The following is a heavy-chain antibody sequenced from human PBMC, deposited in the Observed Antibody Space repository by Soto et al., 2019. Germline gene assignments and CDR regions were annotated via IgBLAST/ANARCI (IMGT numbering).Heavy chain of an antibody. CDR3: AIDDFYTVNYPHQNWFDP. CDR1: GFTFSRYS. CDR2: IDSSGSYI. Sequence: EVQLVESGGGLVKPGGSLRLSCAASGFTFSRYSMNWVRQAPGQGLEWVSAIDSSGSYIFYADSVKGRFTISRDNAKKSLYLHMNSLRAKDTAVYFCAIDDFYTVNYPHQNWFDPWGQGTLDTVSS. V-gene: IGHV3-21*01. J-gene: IGHJ5*02. D-gene: IGHD3-16*01.